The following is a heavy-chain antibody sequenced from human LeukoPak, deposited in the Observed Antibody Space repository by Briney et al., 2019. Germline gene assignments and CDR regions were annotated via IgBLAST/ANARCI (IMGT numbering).Heavy chain of an antibody. V-gene: IGHV4-38-2*01. CDR2: IYHSGST. D-gene: IGHD3-3*01. CDR1: GYSISSGYY. CDR3: ARVILRITIFGVVIKKPIWFDP. J-gene: IGHJ5*02. Sequence: SETLSLTCAVSGYSISSGYYWGWIRQPPGKGLEWIGSIYHSGSTYYNPSLKSRVTISVDTSKNQFSLQLSSVTAADTAVYYCARVILRITIFGVVIKKPIWFDPWGQGTLVTVSS.